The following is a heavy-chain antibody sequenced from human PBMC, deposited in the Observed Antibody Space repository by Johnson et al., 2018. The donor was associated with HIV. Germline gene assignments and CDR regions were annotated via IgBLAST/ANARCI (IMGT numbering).Heavy chain of an antibody. V-gene: IGHV3-20*04. CDR3: ARPQGGAPLAMAFDI. J-gene: IGHJ3*02. Sequence: VQLVESGGGLIQSGGSLRLSCAASGFTVSSNYMSWVRQGSGKGLEWVSGINWNGGRTGYADSVKGRFTISRDNAKKSLYRQMNSLRAEETAVYYCARPQGGAPLAMAFDIWGQGTMVTGSS. CDR2: INWNGGRT. CDR1: GFTVSSNY. D-gene: IGHD3-16*01.